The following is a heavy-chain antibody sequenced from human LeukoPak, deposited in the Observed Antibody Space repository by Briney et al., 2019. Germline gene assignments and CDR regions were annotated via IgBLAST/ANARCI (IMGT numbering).Heavy chain of an antibody. CDR1: GFTFSSYS. CDR2: ISSSSSYI. J-gene: IGHJ3*02. Sequence: PGGSLRLSCAASGFTFSSYSMNWVRQAPGKGLEWVSSISSSSSYIYYADSVEGRFTISRDNAKNSLYLQMNSLRAEDTAVYYCARSLYGVNYGDAFDIWGQGTMVTVSS. D-gene: IGHD4-23*01. V-gene: IGHV3-21*01. CDR3: ARSLYGVNYGDAFDI.